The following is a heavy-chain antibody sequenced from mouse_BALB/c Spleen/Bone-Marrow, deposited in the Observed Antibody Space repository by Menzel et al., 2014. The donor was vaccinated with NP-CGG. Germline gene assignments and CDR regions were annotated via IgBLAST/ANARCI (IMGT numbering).Heavy chain of an antibody. CDR1: GFSLTSCG. V-gene: IGHV2-5-1*01. CDR2: IWRGGST. Sequence: VQGVESGPSLVQPSQSLSITCTVSGFSLTSCGVHWVRQSPGKGLEWLGVIWRGGSTDYNAAFMSRLSITKDNSKSQVFFKMNSLQADDTAIYYCAKRGNYGYFDYWGQGTTLTVSS. J-gene: IGHJ2*01. D-gene: IGHD2-1*01. CDR3: AKRGNYGYFDY.